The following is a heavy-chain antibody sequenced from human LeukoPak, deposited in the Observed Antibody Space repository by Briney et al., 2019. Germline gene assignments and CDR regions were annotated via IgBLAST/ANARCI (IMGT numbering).Heavy chain of an antibody. V-gene: IGHV4-59*08. CDR2: IYYSGST. J-gene: IGHJ3*02. CDR3: ARASAGYYDSSGYAFDI. D-gene: IGHD3-22*01. CDR1: GGSISSYY. Sequence: PSETLSLTCTVSGGSISSYYWSWIRQPPGKGLEWIGYIYYSGSTNYNPSLKSRVTISVDTSKNQFSLKLSSVTAADTAVYYCARASAGYYDSSGYAFDIWGQGTMVTVSS.